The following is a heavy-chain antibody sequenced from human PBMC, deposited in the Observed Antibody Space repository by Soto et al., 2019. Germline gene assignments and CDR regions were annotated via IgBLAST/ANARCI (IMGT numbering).Heavy chain of an antibody. Sequence: SETLSLTCAVSGGSFSEYYWSWIRQPPGQGLEWIGYSYYSGSTNYNPSLKSRVTMSVDTARNQLSLKMSSVTAADTAVYYCARGSRYSSTWSYWGQGTLVTVSS. V-gene: IGHV4-59*01. J-gene: IGHJ4*02. CDR1: GGSFSEYY. D-gene: IGHD6-13*01. CDR2: SYYSGST. CDR3: ARGSRYSSTWSY.